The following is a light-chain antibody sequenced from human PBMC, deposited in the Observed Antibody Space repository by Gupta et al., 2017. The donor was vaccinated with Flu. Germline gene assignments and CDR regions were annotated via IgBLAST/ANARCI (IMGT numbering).Light chain of an antibody. CDR2: EVS. CDR3: SSYSSTDSLYV. Sequence: QSALTQPASVSGSPGQSITISCTGTSSDVGGYNNVSLYQQHPGRAPKLMIYEVSNRPSGVSNRFSGSKSANTASLTISGLQAEDEADFYCSSYSSTDSLYVFGTGTKVTVL. V-gene: IGLV2-14*01. CDR1: SSDVGGYNN. J-gene: IGLJ1*01.